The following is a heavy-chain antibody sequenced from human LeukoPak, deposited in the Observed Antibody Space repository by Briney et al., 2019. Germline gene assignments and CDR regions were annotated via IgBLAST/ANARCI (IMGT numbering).Heavy chain of an antibody. CDR3: ARDFGGPAAQIPFDY. V-gene: IGHV1-69*05. D-gene: IGHD2-2*01. CDR2: SIPIFVTA. CDR1: GGTFSSYA. J-gene: IGHJ4*02. Sequence: SVKVSCKASGGTFSSYAISWVRQAPVQGLEWMGGSIPIFVTANYAQKFQGRVPITTDESTSTAYMELSRLRSEDTAVYYCARDFGGPAAQIPFDYWGQGTLVTVSS.